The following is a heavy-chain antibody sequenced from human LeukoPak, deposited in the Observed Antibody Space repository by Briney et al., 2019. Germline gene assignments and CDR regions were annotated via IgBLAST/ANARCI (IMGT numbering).Heavy chain of an antibody. J-gene: IGHJ3*02. Sequence: PGGSLRPSCAASGFTFTSYDMHWVRQAPGKGLEWVSSISSSSSYIYYADSVKGRFTISRDNAKNSLYLQMNSLRAEDTAVYYCARDPEGRVVVAATSAFDIWGQGTMVTVSS. CDR1: GFTFTSYD. V-gene: IGHV3-21*01. CDR3: ARDPEGRVVVAATSAFDI. D-gene: IGHD2-15*01. CDR2: ISSSSSYI.